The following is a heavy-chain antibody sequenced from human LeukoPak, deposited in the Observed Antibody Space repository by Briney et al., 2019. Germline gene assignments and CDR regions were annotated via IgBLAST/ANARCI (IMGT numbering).Heavy chain of an antibody. J-gene: IGHJ3*02. CDR3: AREKSSFDI. Sequence: SETLSLTCTVSGGSISSGGYYWSWIRQHPGKGLEWIGEINHSGSTNYNPSLKSRVTISVDTSRKQFSLKLSSVTAADTAVYYCAREKSSFDIWGQGTMVAVSS. CDR1: GGSISSGGYY. D-gene: IGHD6-13*01. CDR2: INHSGST. V-gene: IGHV4-39*07.